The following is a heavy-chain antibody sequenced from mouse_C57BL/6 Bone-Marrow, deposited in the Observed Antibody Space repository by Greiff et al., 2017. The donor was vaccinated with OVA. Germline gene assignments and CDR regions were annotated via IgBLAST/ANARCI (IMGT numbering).Heavy chain of an antibody. CDR2: ISDGGSYT. D-gene: IGHD2-5*01. J-gene: IGHJ3*01. CDR3: AREGVYYSNYSAY. CDR1: GFTFSSYA. Sequence: EVMLVESGGGLVKPGGSLKLSCAASGFTFSSYAMSWVRQTPEKRLEWVATISDGGSYTYYPDNVKGRFTISRDNAKNNLYLQMSHLKSEDTAMYYCAREGVYYSNYSAYWGQGTLVTVSA. V-gene: IGHV5-4*01.